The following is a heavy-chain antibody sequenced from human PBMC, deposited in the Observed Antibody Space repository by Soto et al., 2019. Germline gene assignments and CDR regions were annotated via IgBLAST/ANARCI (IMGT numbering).Heavy chain of an antibody. CDR1: GDSISAYS. J-gene: IGHJ4*02. CDR3: AREGNLGRWLQPLDF. Sequence: TSENLSLTCTVSGDSISAYSWSWVRQPPGKGLEWIGNIHYNGNTKYNPSLKSRVTMSLDTSKNQFSLRLISVTASDTAKYFCAREGNLGRWLQPLDFWGQGTLVTVPQ. CDR2: IHYNGNT. V-gene: IGHV4-59*01. D-gene: IGHD5-12*01.